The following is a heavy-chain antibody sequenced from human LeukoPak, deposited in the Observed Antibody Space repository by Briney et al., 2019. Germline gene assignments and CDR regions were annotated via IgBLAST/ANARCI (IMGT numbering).Heavy chain of an antibody. CDR1: GFTFSSSW. CDR2: INPDESTT. V-gene: IGHV3-74*01. Sequence: GGSLRLSCAASGFTFSSSWMHWVRQAPGKGLVWVSRINPDESTTTYADSVKGRFTISRDNAKNSLYLQMNSLRAEDTAVYYCARERFPWGQGTLVTVSS. D-gene: IGHD3-3*01. J-gene: IGHJ5*02. CDR3: ARERFP.